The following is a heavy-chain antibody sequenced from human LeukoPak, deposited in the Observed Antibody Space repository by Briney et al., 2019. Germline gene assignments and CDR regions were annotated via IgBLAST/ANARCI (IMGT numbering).Heavy chain of an antibody. CDR3: ATLPATTYYFHY. CDR2: IRYDGSNK. J-gene: IGHJ4*02. D-gene: IGHD2-2*01. CDR1: GFTFSSYD. Sequence: GGSLRLSCEASGFTFSSYDMHWVRQAPGKGLEWVAFIRYDGSNKYYADSVKGRFTLSRDNSKNTLYLQMNSLRAEDTAVYYCATLPATTYYFHYWGQGTLVTVSS. V-gene: IGHV3-30*02.